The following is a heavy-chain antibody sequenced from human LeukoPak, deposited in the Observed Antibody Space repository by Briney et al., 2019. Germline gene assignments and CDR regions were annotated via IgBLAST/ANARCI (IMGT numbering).Heavy chain of an antibody. D-gene: IGHD5-18*01. V-gene: IGHV1-69*13. CDR2: IIPIFGTA. CDR1: GGTFSSYA. Sequence: GASVKVSCKASGGTFSSYAISWVRQAPGQGLEWMGGIIPIFGTANYAQKFQGRVTITADESTSTAYMELSSLRSEDTAVYYCARDWQTAMLSYNWFDPWGQGTLVTISS. J-gene: IGHJ5*02. CDR3: ARDWQTAMLSYNWFDP.